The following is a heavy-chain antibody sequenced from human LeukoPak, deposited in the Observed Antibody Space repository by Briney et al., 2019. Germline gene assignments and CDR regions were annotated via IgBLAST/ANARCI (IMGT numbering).Heavy chain of an antibody. D-gene: IGHD2-2*01. Sequence: GEALKISCKGRGYSFTSDWIGGARHMRGKGLEWRGIIEPVDSDSRYTPSFQGHVTISADKSISTAYLQWSSLKASGADMYYCDRHTVVRAATNGPPYYYYYMDVWGKGTPVTVSS. J-gene: IGHJ6*03. CDR3: DRHTVVRAATNGPPYYYYYMDV. V-gene: IGHV5-51*01. CDR1: GYSFTSDW. CDR2: IEPVDSDS.